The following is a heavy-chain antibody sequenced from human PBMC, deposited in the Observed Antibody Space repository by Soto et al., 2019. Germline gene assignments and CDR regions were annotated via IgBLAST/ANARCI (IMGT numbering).Heavy chain of an antibody. CDR3: XXXXXXXXXXXXXYYGMDV. Sequence: EVHLLESGGDLVQPGGSLRLSCTASGLTFSTYAMSWXXXXXXXXXXXVSAIGGSGTGGRTYYADSVKGRFTISRDXSKXTXXLXXXXXXXXXXXXXXXXXXXXXXXXXXXXYYGMDVWGQGTTVTVSS. V-gene: IGHV3-23*01. CDR2: IGGSGTGGRT. J-gene: IGHJ6*02. CDR1: GLTFSTYA.